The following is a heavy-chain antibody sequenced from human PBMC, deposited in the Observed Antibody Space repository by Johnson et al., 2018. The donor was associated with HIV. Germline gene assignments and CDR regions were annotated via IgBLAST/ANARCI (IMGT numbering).Heavy chain of an antibody. CDR2: ISYDGSNK. V-gene: IGHV3-30-3*01. J-gene: IGHJ3*02. CDR3: AKGGSAVAVAFDI. D-gene: IGHD6-19*01. CDR1: GFTFSSYW. Sequence: QVQLVESGGGLVQPGGSLRLSCAASGFTFSSYWMHWVRQAPGKGLDWVAVISYDGSNKYYADSVKGRFTISRDNSKNTLYLQMNSLRAEDTAVYYCAKGGSAVAVAFDIWGQGTMVTVSS.